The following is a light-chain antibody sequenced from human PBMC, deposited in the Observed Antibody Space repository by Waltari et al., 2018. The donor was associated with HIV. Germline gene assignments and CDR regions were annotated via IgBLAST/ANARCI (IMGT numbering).Light chain of an antibody. V-gene: IGLV1-40*01. CDR2: DNT. CDR1: GSTIGAGYV. J-gene: IGLJ3*02. CDR3: QSYDSSLRGV. Sequence: QSVLTQPPSVSAAPGQRATISCSGSGSTIGAGYVFYWYQQLPGSAPKLLIYDNTKRPSGVPDRFSGSKSGTSASLAITGLQAEDEADYYCQSYDSSLRGVFGGGTKLTVL.